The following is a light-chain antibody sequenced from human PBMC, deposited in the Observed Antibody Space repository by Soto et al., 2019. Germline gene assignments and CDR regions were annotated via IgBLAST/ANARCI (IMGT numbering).Light chain of an antibody. CDR3: LQYDTSPLT. CDR2: DAS. J-gene: IGKJ4*01. Sequence: EIVLTQSPATLSLSPGERATLSCRASQSVSSYLAWYQQKPGQAPRLLIYDASNRATGIPARFGGSGSGTDFTLTISSLEPEDFAIYHCLQYDTSPLTFGGGTKLEI. V-gene: IGKV3-11*01. CDR1: QSVSSY.